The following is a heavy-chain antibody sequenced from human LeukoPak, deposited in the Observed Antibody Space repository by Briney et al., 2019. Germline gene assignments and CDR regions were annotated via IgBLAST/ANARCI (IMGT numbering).Heavy chain of an antibody. CDR2: VSYSGNT. CDR3: ARLGKVATSRTIDP. CDR1: GGSISSSNYY. Sequence: SETLSPTCTVSGGSISSSNYYWGWIRQPPGKGLEWIGSVSYSGNTYYSPSLKSRVTISVDTSENQFSLKLTSVTAADTAVYYCARLGKVATSRTIDPWGQGTLVTVSS. V-gene: IGHV4-39*01. J-gene: IGHJ5*02. D-gene: IGHD2-15*01.